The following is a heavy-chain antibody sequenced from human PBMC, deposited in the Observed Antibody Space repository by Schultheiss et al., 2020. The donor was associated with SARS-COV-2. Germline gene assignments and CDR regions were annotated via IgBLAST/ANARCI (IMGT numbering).Heavy chain of an antibody. V-gene: IGHV4-34*01. CDR2: INHSGST. CDR3: ARDGGHGSGSYYSPGYYYYGMDV. J-gene: IGHJ6*02. CDR1: GGSISSGGYS. D-gene: IGHD3-10*01. Sequence: SETLSLTCAVSGGSISSGGYSWSWIRQPPGKGLEWIGEINHSGSTNYNPSLKSRVTISVDTSKNQFSLKLSSVTAADTAVYYCARDGGHGSGSYYSPGYYYYGMDVWGQGTTVTVSS.